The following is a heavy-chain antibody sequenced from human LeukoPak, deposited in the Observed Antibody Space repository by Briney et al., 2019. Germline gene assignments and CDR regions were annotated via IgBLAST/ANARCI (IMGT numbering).Heavy chain of an antibody. CDR3: ARHEGSWYYFDY. Sequence: SETLSLTCAVYGGSFSGYYWSWIRQPPGKGLEWIGEINHSGSTNYNPSLTSRVTISVDTSKNQFSLKLSSVTAADTAVYYCARHEGSWYYFDYWGQGTLVTVSS. J-gene: IGHJ4*02. D-gene: IGHD6-13*01. CDR1: GGSFSGYY. V-gene: IGHV4-34*01. CDR2: INHSGST.